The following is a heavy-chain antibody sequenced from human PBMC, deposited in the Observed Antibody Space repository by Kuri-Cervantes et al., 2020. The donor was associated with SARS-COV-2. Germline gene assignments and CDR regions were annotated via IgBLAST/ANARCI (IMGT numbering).Heavy chain of an antibody. CDR3: ARVRETIFGGHGGKDAYYYYYGMDV. CDR2: INAGNGNT. J-gene: IGHJ6*02. CDR1: GYTFTSYA. D-gene: IGHD3-3*01. Sequence: ASVKVSCKASGYTFTSYAMHWVRQAPGQRLEWMGWINAGNGNTKYSQKFQGRVTITRDTSTSTAYMELSSLRSEDTAVYYCARVRETIFGGHGGKDAYYYYYGMDVWGQGTTVTVSS. V-gene: IGHV1-3*01.